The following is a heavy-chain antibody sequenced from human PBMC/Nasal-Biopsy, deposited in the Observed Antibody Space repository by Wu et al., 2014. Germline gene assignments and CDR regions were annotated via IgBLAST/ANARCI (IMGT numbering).Heavy chain of an antibody. CDR1: GGFIANSDVY. V-gene: IGHV4-31*01. J-gene: IGHJ2*01. Sequence: LSLTCSVSGGFIANSDVYWSWLRQRPREGLEWLGFVYYSGNTGYNPSLKSHFTISKDSSKNQFFLEVTSVTVADTAVYYCAASDPYSSYINDGGGYIYRQFFHHWGPGTLVTVSS. CDR3: AASDPYSSYINDGGGYIYRQFFHH. D-gene: IGHD5-12*01. CDR2: VYYSGNT.